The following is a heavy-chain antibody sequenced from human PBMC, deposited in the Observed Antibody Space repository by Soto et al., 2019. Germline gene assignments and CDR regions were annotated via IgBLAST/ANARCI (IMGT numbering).Heavy chain of an antibody. CDR2: ISGSGGTT. CDR3: AKDRTVADYYYYYGMDV. CDR1: GFSFSTYA. J-gene: IGHJ6*02. Sequence: EVQLVESGGGLVQPGGSLRLSCAASGFSFSTYAMTWVRQAPGKGLEWVSAISGSGGTTYYADSVKGRFTISRDNSKYTLYLQMNSLRAEDTAVYYCAKDRTVADYYYYYGMDVWGQGTTVTVSS. D-gene: IGHD6-19*01. V-gene: IGHV3-23*04.